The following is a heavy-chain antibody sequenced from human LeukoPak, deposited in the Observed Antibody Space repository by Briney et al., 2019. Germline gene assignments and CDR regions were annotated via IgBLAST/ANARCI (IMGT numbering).Heavy chain of an antibody. CDR1: GFTFSSYW. V-gene: IGHV3-7*04. CDR2: IKQDGSEK. J-gene: IGHJ5*02. D-gene: IGHD2-2*01. Sequence: PGGSLRLSCAASGFTFSSYWMSWVRQAPGKGLEWVANIKQDGSEKYYVDSVKGRFTISRDNAKNSLYLQMNSLRAEDTAVYYCARGDIVVVPAAMGWFDPWGQGTLVTVSS. CDR3: ARGDIVVVPAAMGWFDP.